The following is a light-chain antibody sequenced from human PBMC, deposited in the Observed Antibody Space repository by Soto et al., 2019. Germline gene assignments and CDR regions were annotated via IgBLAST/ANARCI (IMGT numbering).Light chain of an antibody. V-gene: IGKV3-15*01. CDR2: GAS. CDR3: QQYNNWPSLT. Sequence: EIVMTQSPDTLSVSPGERATLSCRASQSVRSNLAWYHQKPGQAPRLLIYGASTRATGIPARFSGSGSGTEFTLTISSLQSEDFAVYYCQQYNNWPSLTFGGGTKVEIK. CDR1: QSVRSN. J-gene: IGKJ4*01.